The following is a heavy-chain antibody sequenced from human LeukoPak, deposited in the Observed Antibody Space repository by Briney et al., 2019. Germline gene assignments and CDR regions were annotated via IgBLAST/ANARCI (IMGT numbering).Heavy chain of an antibody. CDR2: IIPIFGTA. Sequence: ASVKVSCKASGGTFSSYVISWVRQAPGQGLEWMGGIIPIFGTANYAQKFQGRVTITADESTSTAYMELSSLRSEDTAVYYCARNLDPYCSSTSCYMTPHYWGQGTLVTVSS. CDR3: ARNLDPYCSSTSCYMTPHY. V-gene: IGHV1-69*13. J-gene: IGHJ4*02. CDR1: GGTFSSYV. D-gene: IGHD2-2*02.